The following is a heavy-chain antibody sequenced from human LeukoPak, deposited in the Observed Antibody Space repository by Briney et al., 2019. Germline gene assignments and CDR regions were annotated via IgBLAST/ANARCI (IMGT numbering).Heavy chain of an antibody. V-gene: IGHV3-21*01. CDR1: GFTFDDYS. CDR3: ARDRVPRATRGTFDY. CDR2: ISSSSDYI. Sequence: PGGSLRLSCVASGFTFDDYSLNWVRQAPGKGLEWAAAISSSSDYIYYADSMRGRFTISRDNAKNSLYLQMHRLRVEDTALYYCARDRVPRATRGTFDYWGQGTPVIVSS. D-gene: IGHD1-26*01. J-gene: IGHJ4*02.